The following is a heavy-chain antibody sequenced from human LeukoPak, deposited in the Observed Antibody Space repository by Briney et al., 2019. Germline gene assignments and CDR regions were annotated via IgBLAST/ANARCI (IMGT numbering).Heavy chain of an antibody. V-gene: IGHV1-69*13. CDR2: IIPIFGTA. Sequence: SVKVSCKASGGTFSSYAISWARQAPGQGLEWMGGIIPIFGTANYAQKFQGRVTITADESTSTAYMELSSLRSEDTAVYYCARDDYDSSGYYLYYFDYWGQGTLVTVSS. J-gene: IGHJ4*02. D-gene: IGHD3-22*01. CDR3: ARDDYDSSGYYLYYFDY. CDR1: GGTFSSYA.